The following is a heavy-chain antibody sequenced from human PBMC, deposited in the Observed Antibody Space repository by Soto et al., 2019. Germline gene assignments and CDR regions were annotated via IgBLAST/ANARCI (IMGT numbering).Heavy chain of an antibody. D-gene: IGHD2-15*01. Sequence: GGALRLPCAASGFTLSSYSMNWVRQAPGKGLEWVSYISSSSSTIYYADSVKGRFTISRDNAKNSLYLQMNSLRDEDTAVYYCARVGGSVYCSGGSCYWWYSPWGQGTLDTVSA. J-gene: IGHJ5*02. CDR3: ARVGGSVYCSGGSCYWWYSP. CDR2: ISSSSSTI. CDR1: GFTLSSYS. V-gene: IGHV3-48*02.